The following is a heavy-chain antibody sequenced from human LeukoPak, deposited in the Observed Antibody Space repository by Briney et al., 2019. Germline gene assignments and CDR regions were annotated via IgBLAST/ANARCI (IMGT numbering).Heavy chain of an antibody. J-gene: IGHJ4*02. CDR2: INPSGGST. Sequence: ASVKVSCKASGGTFSSYAISWVRQAPGQGLEWMGIINPSGGSTSYAQKFQGRVTMTRDTSTSTVYMELSSLRSEDTAVYYCARGGGGYYYDSSGYPYWGQGTLVTVSS. CDR1: GGTFSSYA. V-gene: IGHV1-46*01. D-gene: IGHD3-22*01. CDR3: ARGGGGYYYDSSGYPY.